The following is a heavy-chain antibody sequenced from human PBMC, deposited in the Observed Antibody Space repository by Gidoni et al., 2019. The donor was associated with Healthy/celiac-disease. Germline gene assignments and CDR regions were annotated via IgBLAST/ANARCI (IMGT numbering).Heavy chain of an antibody. CDR2: ISYDGSDK. J-gene: IGHJ4*02. Sequence: QVQLVASGGGVVEPGRSLRRSCAAAGFTFSSYGLHWVRQAPGKGLEWVAVISYDGSDKYYADSVKCRFTISRDNSKNTLSLQMNSLRAEGTAVYYCLYGGSSANTFDYWGQGTLVTVSS. CDR3: LYGGSSANTFDY. D-gene: IGHD6-6*01. CDR1: GFTFSSYG. V-gene: IGHV3-30*03.